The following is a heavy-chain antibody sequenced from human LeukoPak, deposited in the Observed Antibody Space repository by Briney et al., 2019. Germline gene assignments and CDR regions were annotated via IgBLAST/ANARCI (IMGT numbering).Heavy chain of an antibody. CDR2: ISSSSSYI. V-gene: IGHV3-21*01. CDR3: ARGHGDYPVYYMDV. D-gene: IGHD4-17*01. Sequence: GGSLRLSCAASGFTFSSYSMNWVRQAPGKGLEWVSSISSSSSYIYYADSVKGRFTISRDNAKNSLYLQMNSLRAEDTAVYYCARGHGDYPVYYMDVWGKGTTVTVSS. CDR1: GFTFSSYS. J-gene: IGHJ6*03.